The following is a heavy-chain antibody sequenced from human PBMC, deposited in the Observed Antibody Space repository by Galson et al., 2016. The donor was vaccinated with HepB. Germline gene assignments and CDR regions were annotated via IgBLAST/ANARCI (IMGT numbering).Heavy chain of an antibody. D-gene: IGHD2/OR15-2a*01. Sequence: SLRLSCAASGFTFSGYGMHWVRQAPGKGLEWVAADSMDGRRKFYADSVKGRFTISRDNSNNMLFLQMSSLTVDDTAVYYCARRHEYCPPVGCSVDYWGQGTLVSVSS. CDR2: DSMDGRRK. V-gene: IGHV3-30*03. CDR1: GFTFSGYG. J-gene: IGHJ4*02. CDR3: ARRHEYCPPVGCSVDY.